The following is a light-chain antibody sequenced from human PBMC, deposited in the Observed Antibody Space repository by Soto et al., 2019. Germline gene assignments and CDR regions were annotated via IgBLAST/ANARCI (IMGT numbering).Light chain of an antibody. V-gene: IGLV2-14*01. Sequence: QSVLTQPASVSGSPGQSITMSCTGTSSDVGGYDYVSWYQQHPGKAPKLMIYAVSNRPSGVSDRFSGSKSGNTASLTISGLQAEDEADYYCSSYTNTNTLVFGGGTKLTVL. CDR2: AVS. CDR3: SSYTNTNTLV. J-gene: IGLJ2*01. CDR1: SSDVGGYDY.